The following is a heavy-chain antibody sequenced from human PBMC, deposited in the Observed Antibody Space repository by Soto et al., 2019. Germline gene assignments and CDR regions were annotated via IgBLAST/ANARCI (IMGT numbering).Heavy chain of an antibody. V-gene: IGHV3-21*01. CDR2: ISSSSSRT. J-gene: IGHJ6*02. Sequence: GGSLRLSCAATGFSLSSFSVNWVRQAPGKGPEWVSAISSSSSRTYYADSVKGRFTISRDNAKNSLYLQVNSLRAEDTAVYYCATDSSGSYPPGDGMDVWGQGTTVTVSS. CDR1: GFSLSSFS. CDR3: ATDSSGSYPPGDGMDV. D-gene: IGHD3-10*01.